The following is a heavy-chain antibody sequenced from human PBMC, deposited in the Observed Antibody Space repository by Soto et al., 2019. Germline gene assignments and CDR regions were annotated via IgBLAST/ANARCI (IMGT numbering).Heavy chain of an antibody. J-gene: IGHJ6*01. CDR3: SRVGCSNSKCYTRGMDV. Sequence: QVQLQESGPGLVTPSETLSLTCTVSGASISSSSYYWGWFRQPPGKGLEYIVTIYYNGATFYNPSLKSRVTMSLDTSKDQFSLHLNSVTAADTAVYYCSRVGCSNSKCYTRGMDVW. CDR2: IYYNGAT. V-gene: IGHV4-39*07. D-gene: IGHD2-2*01. CDR1: GASISSSSYY.